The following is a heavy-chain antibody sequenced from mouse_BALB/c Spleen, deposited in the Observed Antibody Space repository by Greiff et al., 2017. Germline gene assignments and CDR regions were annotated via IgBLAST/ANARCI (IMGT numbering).Heavy chain of an antibody. Sequence: EVQLVESGGGLVKPGGSLKLSCAASGFTFSSYAMSWVRQTPEKRLEWVASISSGGSTYYPDSVKGRFTISRYNARNILYLQMSSLRSEDTAMYYCARGKWTVVATRYFDVWGAGTTVTVSS. CDR1: GFTFSSYA. D-gene: IGHD1-1*01. J-gene: IGHJ1*01. V-gene: IGHV5-6-5*01. CDR2: ISSGGST. CDR3: ARGKWTVVATRYFDV.